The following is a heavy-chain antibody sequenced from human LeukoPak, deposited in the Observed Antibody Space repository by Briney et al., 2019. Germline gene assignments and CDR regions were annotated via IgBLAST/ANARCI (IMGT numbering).Heavy chain of an antibody. CDR1: GFTFSTFA. Sequence: GGSLRLSCAASGFTFSTFAMSWVRQAPGKGLEWVSAITASSGRTYYADSVKGRFTISRDNSQNTLFLQMNSLRAEDTALYYCAKDRSGGNYATFDYWGQGSLVTVSS. V-gene: IGHV3-23*01. J-gene: IGHJ4*02. CDR2: ITASSGRT. CDR3: AKDRSGGNYATFDY. D-gene: IGHD1-26*01.